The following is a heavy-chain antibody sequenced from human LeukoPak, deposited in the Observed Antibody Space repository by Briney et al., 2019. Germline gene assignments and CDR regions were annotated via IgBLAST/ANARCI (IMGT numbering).Heavy chain of an antibody. J-gene: IGHJ3*02. CDR3: AKPLLVVPAANDAFDI. V-gene: IGHV3-30*02. CDR2: IRYDGSNK. Sequence: PGGSLRLSCAASGFTFSSYGMHWVRQAPGKGLEWVAFIRYDGSNKYYADSVEGRFTISRDNSKNTLYLQMNSLRAEDTAVYYCAKPLLVVPAANDAFDIWGQGTMVTVSS. D-gene: IGHD2-2*01. CDR1: GFTFSSYG.